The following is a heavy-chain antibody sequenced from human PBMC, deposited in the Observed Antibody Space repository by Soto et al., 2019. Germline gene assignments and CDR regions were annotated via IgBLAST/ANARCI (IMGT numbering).Heavy chain of an antibody. D-gene: IGHD3-22*01. J-gene: IGHJ5*02. CDR2: IYYSGST. CDR3: ARTSYDSSGTAADP. V-gene: IGHV4-31*03. Sequence: QVQLQESGPGLVKPSQTLSLTCTVSGGSISSGNYYWSWIRQHPGKGLEWIGYIYYSGSTYYNPTLKRRVTISVDTSKNQFSLKLSSVTAADTAVYYFARTSYDSSGTAADPWGPGTLVTVSS. CDR1: GGSISSGNYY.